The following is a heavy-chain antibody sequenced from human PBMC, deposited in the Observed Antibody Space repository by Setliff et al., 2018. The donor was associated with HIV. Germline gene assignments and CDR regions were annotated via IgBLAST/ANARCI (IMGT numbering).Heavy chain of an antibody. D-gene: IGHD1-1*01. CDR2: ISVYNGNT. J-gene: IGHJ3*02. Sequence: ASVKVSCKASGYTFINFGISWVRQAPGQGLEWMGWISVYNGNTNSAQRLQGRVTLTTDTSTSTAYMDLRSLRSDDTAVYFCARENEGGAFDIWGQGTMVTVSS. CDR3: ARENEGGAFDI. CDR1: GYTFINFG. V-gene: IGHV1-18*01.